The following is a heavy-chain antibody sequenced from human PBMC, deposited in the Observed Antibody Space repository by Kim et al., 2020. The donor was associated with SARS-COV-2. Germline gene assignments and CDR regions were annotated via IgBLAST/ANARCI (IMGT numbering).Heavy chain of an antibody. D-gene: IGHD3-10*01. CDR1: GFNFSIYS. J-gene: IGHJ4*02. CDR3: ASDFAGSETYHKREEY. V-gene: IGHV3-48*02. Sequence: GGSLRLSCVVSGFNFSIYSMNWVRQAPGKGLECVSYISSSGSTTNYADSVKGRFTISRDNAKKSLFLQMNSLRDEDTAVYYCASDFAGSETYHKREEYWGQGTPVTVSS. CDR2: ISSSGSTT.